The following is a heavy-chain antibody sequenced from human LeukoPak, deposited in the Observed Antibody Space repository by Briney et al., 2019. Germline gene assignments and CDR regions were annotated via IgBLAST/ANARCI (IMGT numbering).Heavy chain of an antibody. CDR2: ISWNSGSI. CDR1: GFTFDDYA. D-gene: IGHD6-13*01. V-gene: IGHV3-9*01. Sequence: GGSLRLSCAASGFTFDDYAMHWVRQAPGKGLEWVSGISWNSGSIGYADSVKGRFTISRDNAKNSLYLQMNSLRAEDTALYYCAKDMGGIAAAGIVLWGQGTLVTVSS. J-gene: IGHJ4*02. CDR3: AKDMGGIAAAGIVL.